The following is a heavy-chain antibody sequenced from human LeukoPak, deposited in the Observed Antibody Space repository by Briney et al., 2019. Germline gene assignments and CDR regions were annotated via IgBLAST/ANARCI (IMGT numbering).Heavy chain of an antibody. CDR3: ARDRGGYFDY. D-gene: IGHD3-10*01. CDR1: GFTFSTYG. V-gene: IGHV3-33*01. Sequence: PGGSLRLSCAASGFTFSTYGMHWVRQAPGKGLEWVALVWYDGTNPYYVDSVKGRFTISRDSSKNTLYLQMNSLRAEDTAVYYCARDRGGYFDYWGQGTLVTVSS. CDR2: VWYDGTNP. J-gene: IGHJ4*02.